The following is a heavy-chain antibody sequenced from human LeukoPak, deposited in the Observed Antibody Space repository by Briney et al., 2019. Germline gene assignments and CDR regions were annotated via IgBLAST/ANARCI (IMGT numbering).Heavy chain of an antibody. CDR2: ISLDGNNK. CDR1: GFTFSGCA. Sequence: GGSLRLSCAASGFTFSGCAMYWVRQAPGKGLAWVAVISLDGNNKHYADSVRGRFTISRDNSKTTLFLQMNSLRAEDTAVYYCVKGVGIYDSSGYFDYWGQGTLVTVSS. CDR3: VKGVGIYDSSGYFDY. J-gene: IGHJ4*02. V-gene: IGHV3-30-3*01. D-gene: IGHD3-22*01.